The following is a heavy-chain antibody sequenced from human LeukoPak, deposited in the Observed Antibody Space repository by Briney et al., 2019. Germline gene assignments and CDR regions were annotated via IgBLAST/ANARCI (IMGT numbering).Heavy chain of an antibody. CDR2: ISGSGGTT. D-gene: IGHD4-17*01. Sequence: ETLSLTCTVSGYSISSGYYWGWIRQPPGKGLEWVSSISGSGGTTLYADSVKGRFTISRDNSKNTLYLQMNSLRAEDTAVYYCATLRYGYWGQGTLVTVSS. CDR1: GYSISSGYY. CDR3: ATLRYGY. V-gene: IGHV3-23*01. J-gene: IGHJ4*02.